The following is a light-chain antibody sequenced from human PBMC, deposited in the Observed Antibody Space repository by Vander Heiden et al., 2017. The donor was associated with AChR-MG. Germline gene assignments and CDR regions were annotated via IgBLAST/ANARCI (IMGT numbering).Light chain of an antibody. Sequence: DIQMTQSPSTLSASVGDRVTITCRASQSISDWLAWYQQKPGKAPKLLIYGASNLESGVPPRFSGSGAGTEFTLSIGGLQPDDFATYYCQQYDNDSPSVTFGQGTKVEIK. V-gene: IGKV1-5*01. CDR3: QQYDNDSPSVT. CDR1: QSISDW. J-gene: IGKJ1*01. CDR2: GAS.